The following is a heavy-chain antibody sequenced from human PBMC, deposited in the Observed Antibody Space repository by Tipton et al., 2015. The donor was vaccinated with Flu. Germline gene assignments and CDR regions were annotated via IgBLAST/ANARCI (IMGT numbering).Heavy chain of an antibody. Sequence: TLSLTCTVSGGSINISSYYWGWIRQPRGKGLGWIRSIYYSGSTYYNPSLNSRVTISVHTSKNQFSLKLSSVTAADTAVYYCARVGTAMFDPWGQGTLVTVSS. CDR1: GGSINISSYY. CDR3: ARVGTAMFDP. CDR2: IYYSGST. J-gene: IGHJ5*02. D-gene: IGHD5-18*01. V-gene: IGHV4-39*07.